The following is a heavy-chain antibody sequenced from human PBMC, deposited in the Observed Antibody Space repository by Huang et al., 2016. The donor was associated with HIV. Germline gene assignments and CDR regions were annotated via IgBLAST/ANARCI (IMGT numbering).Heavy chain of an antibody. Sequence: QVQLVESGGGVVQPGRSLRIYCAASGFTFSSYGMHWVRQAPGKGLEWVAVISYDAKTKYYADSVKGRFSISRDNSKTTVYLQRNSLRLEDTAVYYCAKGGSAAAVLDFWGQGTLVTVSS. V-gene: IGHV3-30*18. CDR1: GFTFSSYG. CDR2: ISYDAKTK. D-gene: IGHD6-13*01. J-gene: IGHJ4*02. CDR3: AKGGSAAAVLDF.